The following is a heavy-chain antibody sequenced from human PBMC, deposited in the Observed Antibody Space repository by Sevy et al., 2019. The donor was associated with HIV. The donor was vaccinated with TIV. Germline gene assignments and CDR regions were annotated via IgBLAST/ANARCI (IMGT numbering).Heavy chain of an antibody. CDR3: AKGFCSGGTCPRDYYYYGMDV. Sequence: GGSLRLSCAASEFTFSSYAMSRVRQAPRKGLEWVSSISGSRRYTYYADSVEGRFTISRDNSKNTLYVQMNSLRAEDTAVYYCAKGFCSGGTCPRDYYYYGMDVWGQGTTVTVSS. J-gene: IGHJ6*02. CDR1: EFTFSSYA. CDR2: ISGSRRYT. D-gene: IGHD2-15*01. V-gene: IGHV3-23*01.